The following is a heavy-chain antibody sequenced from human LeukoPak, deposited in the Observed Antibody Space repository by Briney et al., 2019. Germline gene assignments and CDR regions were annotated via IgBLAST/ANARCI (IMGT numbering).Heavy chain of an antibody. D-gene: IGHD2-2*01. CDR1: GLTFNTYW. CDR2: INRDGSEK. CDR3: ARSPPPDR. Sequence: GGSLRLSCAASGLTFNTYWMTWVRQAPGKGLEWVANINRDGSEKYYVDSVKGRFTISRDNAKNSLYLHMNSLRAEDTAVYYCARSPPPDRWGQGTLVTVSS. J-gene: IGHJ4*02. V-gene: IGHV3-7*03.